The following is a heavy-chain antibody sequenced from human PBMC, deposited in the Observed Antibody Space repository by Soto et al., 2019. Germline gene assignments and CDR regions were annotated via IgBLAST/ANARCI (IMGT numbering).Heavy chain of an antibody. J-gene: IGHJ6*02. CDR3: ARDLVVLVPAAQDYYYGMDV. Sequence: VQLVQSGAEVKKPGASVKVSCKASGYTFTSYGISWVRQAPGQGLEWMGWISAYNGNTNYAQKLQGRVTMTTDTSTSTAYMELRSLRSDDTAVYYCARDLVVLVPAAQDYYYGMDVWGQGTTVTVSS. CDR2: ISAYNGNT. D-gene: IGHD2-2*01. V-gene: IGHV1-18*01. CDR1: GYTFTSYG.